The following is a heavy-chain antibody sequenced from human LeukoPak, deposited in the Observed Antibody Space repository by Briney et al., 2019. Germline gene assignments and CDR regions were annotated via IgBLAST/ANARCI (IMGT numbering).Heavy chain of an antibody. CDR2: VYPGDSDT. CDR1: GYSFTSSW. Sequence: GESLKISCKGFGYSFTSSWIGWVRQMPGKGLEWMGIVYPGDSDTRYSPSFQGQVTISADESTSTAYLQWSSLKASDTAVYYCARHPTMNRADYWGQGTQVTVSS. V-gene: IGHV5-51*01. J-gene: IGHJ4*02. D-gene: IGHD1/OR15-1a*01. CDR3: ARHPTMNRADY.